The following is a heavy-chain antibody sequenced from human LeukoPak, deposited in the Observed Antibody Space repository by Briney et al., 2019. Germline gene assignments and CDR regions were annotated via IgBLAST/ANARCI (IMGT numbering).Heavy chain of an antibody. Sequence: GGSLRLSCAASGFTFDDYGMSWVRQAPGKGLEWVSGINWNGGSTGYADSVKGRFTISRDNSKNTLYLQMNSLRAEDTAVYYCARESFAAAGFLGNWGQGTLVTVSS. D-gene: IGHD6-13*01. CDR3: ARESFAAAGFLGN. V-gene: IGHV3-20*04. CDR1: GFTFDDYG. CDR2: INWNGGST. J-gene: IGHJ4*02.